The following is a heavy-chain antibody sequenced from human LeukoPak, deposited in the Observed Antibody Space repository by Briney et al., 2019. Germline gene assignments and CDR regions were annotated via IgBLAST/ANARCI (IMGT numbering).Heavy chain of an antibody. CDR3: GGHRGSSWDLTTSETDY. J-gene: IGHJ4*02. D-gene: IGHD6-13*01. V-gene: IGHV4-59*04. CDR2: IYYSETT. CDR1: GGSISSYY. Sequence: SETLSLTCTVSGGSISSYYWSWIRHPPGKGLEWIGCIYYSETTYYNPSLKSRVPISLDTSQNQFTVKLSAVTAADTAVYYCGGHRGSSWDLTTSETDYWGQGTLVTVSS.